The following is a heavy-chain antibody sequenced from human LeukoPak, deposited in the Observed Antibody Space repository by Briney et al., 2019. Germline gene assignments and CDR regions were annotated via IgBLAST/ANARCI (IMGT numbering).Heavy chain of an antibody. V-gene: IGHV1-69*01. CDR3: ARPSSGSYYVSFDY. CDR2: IIPIFGTA. J-gene: IGHJ4*02. Sequence: SVKVSCKDSGGTFSSYAISWVRQAPGQGLEWMGGIIPIFGTANYAQKFQGRVTITADESTSTAYMELSRLRSDDTAVYYCARPSSGSYYVSFDYWGQGTLVTVSS. D-gene: IGHD1-26*01. CDR1: GGTFSSYA.